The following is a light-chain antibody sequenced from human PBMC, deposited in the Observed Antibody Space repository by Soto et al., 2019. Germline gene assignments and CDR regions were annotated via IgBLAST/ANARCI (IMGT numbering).Light chain of an antibody. CDR3: QEYNSYST. CDR1: QSISFW. CDR2: DAS. Sequence: DIPMTQSPSTLSASVGDRVTITCRASQSISFWLAWYQQKPGKAPKLLIYDASSLESGVPSRFSGSGFGTEFTLTISSLQPDDFATYYCQEYNSYSTFGQGTKVEIK. V-gene: IGKV1-5*01. J-gene: IGKJ1*01.